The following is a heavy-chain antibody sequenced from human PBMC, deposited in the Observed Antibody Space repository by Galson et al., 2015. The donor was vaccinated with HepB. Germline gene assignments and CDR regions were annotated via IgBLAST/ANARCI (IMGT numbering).Heavy chain of an antibody. J-gene: IGHJ6*02. V-gene: IGHV3-7*03. CDR1: GLTFSYYG. CDR3: ARRISLVRGIITKPDYYYGMDV. CDR2: INQDGSSK. Sequence: SLRLSCAASGLTFSYYGMHWVRQAPGKGLEWVAHINQDGSSKYYVDSVKGRFTISRDNAKDSVYLQLDSLRAEDTAVYYCARRISLVRGIITKPDYYYGMDVWGQGTTVTVAS. D-gene: IGHD3-10*01.